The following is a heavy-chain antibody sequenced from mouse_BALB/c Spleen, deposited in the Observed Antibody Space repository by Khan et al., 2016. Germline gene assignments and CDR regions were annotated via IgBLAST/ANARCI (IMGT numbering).Heavy chain of an antibody. Sequence: EVQLQESGPGLVKPSQSLSLTCTVTGYSIPSDYAWNWIRQFPGNKLEWMGYISYSGSTSYTPSLKSRISITRDTSKNQFFLQLNSVTTEDTATYYCARGRDGGFAYWGQGTLVTVSA. CDR3: ARGRDGGFAY. J-gene: IGHJ3*01. D-gene: IGHD3-3*01. CDR2: ISYSGST. CDR1: GYSIPSDYA. V-gene: IGHV3-2*02.